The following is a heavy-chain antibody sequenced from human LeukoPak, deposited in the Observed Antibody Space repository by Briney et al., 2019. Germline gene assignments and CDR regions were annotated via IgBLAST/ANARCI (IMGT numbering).Heavy chain of an antibody. Sequence: ASVKVSCKASGYTFTSYGISWVRQAPGQGLEWMGWISAYNGNTNYAQKLQGRVTMTTDTSTSTAYMELRSLRSDDTAVYYCARTTYYYGLGSYPADYWGQGTLVTVSS. CDR3: ARTTYYYGLGSYPADY. CDR2: ISAYNGNT. CDR1: GYTFTSYG. D-gene: IGHD3-10*01. V-gene: IGHV1-18*01. J-gene: IGHJ4*02.